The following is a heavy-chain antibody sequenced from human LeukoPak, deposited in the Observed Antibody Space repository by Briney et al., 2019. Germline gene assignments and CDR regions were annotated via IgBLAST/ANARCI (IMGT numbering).Heavy chain of an antibody. CDR2: IFYSGTT. V-gene: IGHV4-39*01. D-gene: IGHD3-3*01. Sequence: SETLSLTCTVSGGSISSSGYYWGWIRQPPGKGLEWIGSIFYSGTTYYNPSLKSRVTISVDTSKNQFSLKLSSVTAADTAVYYCASNYYDFWSGYPAVVDYWGQGTLVTVSS. CDR3: ASNYYDFWSGYPAVVDY. CDR1: GGSISSSGYY. J-gene: IGHJ4*02.